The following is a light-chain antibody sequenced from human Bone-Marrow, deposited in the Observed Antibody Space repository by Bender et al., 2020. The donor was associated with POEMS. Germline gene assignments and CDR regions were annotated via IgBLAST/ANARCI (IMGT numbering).Light chain of an antibody. J-gene: IGLJ3*02. CDR1: ALSQQY. Sequence: SYELRQPPSVSVSPGQTARITCSGDALSQQYVYWYQQKPGQAPILLISKDSDRPSEVPDRFSGSRSGTSASLAISGLQSEDEADYYCTVWDDSLNGWVFGGGTKLTVL. CDR3: TVWDDSLNGWV. CDR2: KDS. V-gene: IGLV3-25*02.